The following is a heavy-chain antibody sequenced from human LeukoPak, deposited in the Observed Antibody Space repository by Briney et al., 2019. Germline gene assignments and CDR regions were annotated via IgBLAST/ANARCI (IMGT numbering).Heavy chain of an antibody. J-gene: IGHJ4*02. D-gene: IGHD5-24*01. CDR2: IYPGDSDT. CDR1: GYIYNNYW. CDR3: ARHAVRDGYNRHNDY. V-gene: IGHV5-51*01. Sequence: GESLKISCKGSGYIYNNYWIGWVRQTPGKGLEWMGIIYPGDSDTRYNPSFQGQVTISADKSISTAYLQWSSLKASDTAIYYCARHAVRDGYNRHNDYWGQGTLVTVSS.